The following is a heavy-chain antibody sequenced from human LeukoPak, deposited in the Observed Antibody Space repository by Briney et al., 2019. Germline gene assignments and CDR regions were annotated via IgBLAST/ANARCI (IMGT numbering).Heavy chain of an antibody. CDR3: AKRLVRPFDY. V-gene: IGHV3-23*01. Sequence: SGGSLRLSCAASGFTFSSYAMSWVRQAPGKGLEWVSAISGSGGSTYYADSVKGRFTISRDNSKNTLYLKMNSLRAEETDVYYCAKRLVRPFDYWGQGTLVTVSS. CDR2: ISGSGGST. J-gene: IGHJ4*02. D-gene: IGHD6-19*01. CDR1: GFTFSSYA.